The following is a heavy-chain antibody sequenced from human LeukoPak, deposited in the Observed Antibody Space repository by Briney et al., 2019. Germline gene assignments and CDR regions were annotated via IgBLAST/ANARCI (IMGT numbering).Heavy chain of an antibody. CDR2: ISSSSSYI. CDR1: GFTFSSYS. D-gene: IGHD3-22*01. CDR3: ARGMDYYDSSGYYSPGYGMDV. J-gene: IGHJ6*02. Sequence: GGSLRLSCAASGFTFSSYSMNWVRQAPGKGLEWVSSISSSSSYIYYADSVKGRFTISRDNAKNSQYLQMNSLRAEDTAVYYCARGMDYYDSSGYYSPGYGMDVWGQGTTVTVSS. V-gene: IGHV3-21*01.